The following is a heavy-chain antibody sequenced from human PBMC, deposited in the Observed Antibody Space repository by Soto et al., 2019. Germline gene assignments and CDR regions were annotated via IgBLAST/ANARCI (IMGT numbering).Heavy chain of an antibody. V-gene: IGHV3-64D*06. CDR1: GFIFSTYS. D-gene: IGHD3-10*01. J-gene: IGHJ4*02. CDR2: VISNGGAT. Sequence: PGGSLRLSCSASGFIFSTYSMHWVRQAPGKGLEYFCTVISNGGATYYADSVKGRFTVSRDNSKNTLYLQMSSLRPEDTAVYYCVNSAAQFYFDYWGQGVLVTVSS. CDR3: VNSAAQFYFDY.